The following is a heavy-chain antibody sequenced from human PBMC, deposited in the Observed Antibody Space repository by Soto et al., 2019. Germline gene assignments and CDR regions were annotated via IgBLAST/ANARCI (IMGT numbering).Heavy chain of an antibody. CDR3: ASFFDLREGHGMEV. J-gene: IGHJ6*02. Sequence: SETLSLTCAVYGGSFSGYYWSWIRQPPGKGLEWIGEINHSGSTNYNPSLKSRVTISVDTSKNQFSLKLSSVTAADTAVYYCASFFDLREGHGMEVCGQGPTAT. D-gene: IGHD3-9*01. CDR2: INHSGST. CDR1: GGSFSGYY. V-gene: IGHV4-34*01.